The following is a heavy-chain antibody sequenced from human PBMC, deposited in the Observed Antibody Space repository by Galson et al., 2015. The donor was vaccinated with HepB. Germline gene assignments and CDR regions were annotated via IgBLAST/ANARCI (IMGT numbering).Heavy chain of an antibody. CDR3: ASGTPAFDI. V-gene: IGHV3-15*01. Sequence: SLRLSCAGSGFTFSNAWMSWVRQAPGKGLEWVGRLKSKAAGGTTDYPTSVKSRFTISRDDSKNTAYLQLNSLTTEDTAVYYCASGTPAFDIWGQGTMVTVSS. CDR1: GFTFSNAW. CDR2: LKSKAAGGTT. J-gene: IGHJ3*02.